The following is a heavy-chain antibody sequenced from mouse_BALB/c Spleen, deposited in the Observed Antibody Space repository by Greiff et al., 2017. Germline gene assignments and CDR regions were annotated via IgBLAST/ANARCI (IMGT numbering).Heavy chain of an antibody. Sequence: VQLQQPGAELVKPGASVKLSCKASGYTFTSYWMHWVKQRPGQGLEWIGEINPSNGRTNYNEKFKSKATLTVDKSSSTAYMQLSSLTSEDSAVYYCARSDGYDAWFAYWGQGTLVTVSA. CDR2: INPSNGRT. J-gene: IGHJ3*01. V-gene: IGHV1S81*02. CDR1: GYTFTSYW. CDR3: ARSDGYDAWFAY. D-gene: IGHD2-2*01.